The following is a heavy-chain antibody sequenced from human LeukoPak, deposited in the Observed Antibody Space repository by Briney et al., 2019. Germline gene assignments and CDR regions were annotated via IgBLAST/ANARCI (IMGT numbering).Heavy chain of an antibody. D-gene: IGHD3-3*01. J-gene: IGHJ5*02. V-gene: IGHV3-72*01. CDR1: GFTFSDYY. Sequence: PGGTLRLSCAASGFTFSDYYMDWVRQAPGKGLEWVGRIRNKPHTYTTEYAASVRGRFTVSRDNAKNSLYLQMNSLRAEDTAVYYCARVAGTGKLRFLEWSFGFDPWGQGTLVTVSS. CDR3: ARVAGTGKLRFLEWSFGFDP. CDR2: IRNKPHTYTT.